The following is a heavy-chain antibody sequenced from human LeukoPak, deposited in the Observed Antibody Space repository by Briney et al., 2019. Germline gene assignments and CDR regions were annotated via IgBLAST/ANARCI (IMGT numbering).Heavy chain of an antibody. CDR1: GGSISSYY. D-gene: IGHD1-26*01. J-gene: IGHJ4*02. CDR3: ARVVGADRRFFDY. V-gene: IGHV4-59*01. CDR2: IYYSGST. Sequence: SETLSLTCTVSGGSISSYYWSWIRQPPGKGPEWIGYIYYSGSTNYNPSLKSRVTISVDTSKNQFSLKLSSVTAADTAVYYCARVVGADRRFFDYWGQGTLVTVSS.